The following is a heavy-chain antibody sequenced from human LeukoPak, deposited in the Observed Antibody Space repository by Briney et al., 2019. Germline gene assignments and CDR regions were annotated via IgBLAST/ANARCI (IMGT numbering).Heavy chain of an antibody. D-gene: IGHD2/OR15-2a*01. V-gene: IGHV1-2*02. J-gene: IGHJ4*02. Sequence: VASMKVSCKSSGFTFTDYYIHWVRQAPGQGLEWMGYIGPHSSATSSPQEFQGRVTMTRDTSMSTAYMELTRLTSDDTAVYYCAREGNGLLSKDFDYWGQGTLVTVS. CDR2: IGPHSSAT. CDR3: AREGNGLLSKDFDY. CDR1: GFTFTDYY.